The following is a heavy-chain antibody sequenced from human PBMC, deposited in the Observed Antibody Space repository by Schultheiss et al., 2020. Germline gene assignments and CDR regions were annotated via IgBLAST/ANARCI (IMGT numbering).Heavy chain of an antibody. CDR1: GFTFSSYA. V-gene: IGHV3-23*01. J-gene: IGHJ4*02. CDR2: ISGSGGST. CDR3: AKVPGAGYFDY. Sequence: GESLKISCAASGFTFSSYAMHWVRQAPGKGLEWVSAISGSGGSTYYADSVKGRFTISRDNSKNTLYLQMNSLRAEDTAVYYCAKVPGAGYFDYWGQGTLVTVSS. D-gene: IGHD4/OR15-4a*01.